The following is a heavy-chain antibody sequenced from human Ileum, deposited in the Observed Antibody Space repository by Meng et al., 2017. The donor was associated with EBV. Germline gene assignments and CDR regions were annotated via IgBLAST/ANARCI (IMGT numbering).Heavy chain of an antibody. CDR1: GFTFSAYT. Sequence: VHLVESGGGLVKPGGSLRLSCTASGFTFSAYTMNWVRQAPGKGLEWVSSISGGSTYLYYAESLKGRFTISRDNAKNSLYLQMTSLRAEETAVYYCTRGINNDFWGQGTLVTVSS. CDR3: TRGINNDF. J-gene: IGHJ4*02. CDR2: ISGGSTYL. V-gene: IGHV3-21*01. D-gene: IGHD2-21*01.